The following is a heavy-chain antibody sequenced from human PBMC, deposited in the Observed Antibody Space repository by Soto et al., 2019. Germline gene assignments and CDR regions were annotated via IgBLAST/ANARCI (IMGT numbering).Heavy chain of an antibody. CDR3: ARGRYGEY. CDR1: GYAFTTYG. Sequence: QVYLVQSGAEVKKPGASVKVSCKGSGYAFTTYGITWVRQAPGQGLEWMGWISAHSGNTNYEQKLQGRVSVTRDTSTSTAHMELRSPRSDDTAVYYCARGRYGEYWGQGALVTVSS. V-gene: IGHV1-18*01. J-gene: IGHJ4*02. CDR2: ISAHSGNT. D-gene: IGHD3-10*01.